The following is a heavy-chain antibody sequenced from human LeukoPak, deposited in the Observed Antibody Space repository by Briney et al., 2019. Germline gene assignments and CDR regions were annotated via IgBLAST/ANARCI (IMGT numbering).Heavy chain of an antibody. Sequence: SETLSITCAVYGGSFSGYYWSRIRQPPGKGLEWIGEINHSGSTNYNPSLKSRVTISVDTSKNQFSLKLSSVTAADTAVYYCARSFGVVIPDAFDIRGQATLVTVSS. V-gene: IGHV4-34*01. J-gene: IGHJ3*02. D-gene: IGHD3-3*01. CDR3: ARSFGVVIPDAFDI. CDR1: GGSFSGYY. CDR2: INHSGST.